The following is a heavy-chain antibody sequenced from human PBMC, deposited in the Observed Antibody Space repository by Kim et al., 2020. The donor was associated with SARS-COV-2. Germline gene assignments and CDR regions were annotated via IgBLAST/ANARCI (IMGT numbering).Heavy chain of an antibody. Sequence: GGSLRLSCAASGFTFNFFSMHWVRQAPGKGLEWVAVISYDGVNTFYADSVMGRFTISRDNSKKNLDLQMDSLRAEDTAVYYCARELSNGITVSAPGYYS. D-gene: IGHD6-19*01. CDR1: GFTFNFFS. CDR2: ISYDGVNT. J-gene: IGHJ6*01. V-gene: IGHV3-30*04. CDR3: ARELSNGITVSAPGYYS.